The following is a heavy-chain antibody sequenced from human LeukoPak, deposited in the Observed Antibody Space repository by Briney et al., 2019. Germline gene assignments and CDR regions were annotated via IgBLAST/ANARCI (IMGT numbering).Heavy chain of an antibody. CDR3: ARGVRIAVAGYIDY. CDR2: ISTSSSTM. J-gene: IGHJ4*02. D-gene: IGHD6-19*01. CDR1: GFTFSTYS. V-gene: IGHV3-48*01. Sequence: PGGSLRLSCAASGFTFSTYSMNWVRQAPGKGLEWVSYISTSSSTMYYADSVKGRFTISRDNARNTLYLQKNSLRAEDTAVYYCARGVRIAVAGYIDYWGQGTLVTVSS.